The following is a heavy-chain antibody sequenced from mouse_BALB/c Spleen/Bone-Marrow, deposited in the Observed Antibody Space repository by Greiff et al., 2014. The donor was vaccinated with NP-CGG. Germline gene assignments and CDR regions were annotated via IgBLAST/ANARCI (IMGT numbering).Heavy chain of an antibody. J-gene: IGHJ2*01. CDR1: GYTFTNSW. CDR3: ARHHRYAYYFDY. Sequence: LQESGSVLVRPGASVKLPCKASGYTFTNSWIHWAKQRPGQGLEWIGEIHPNSGNTNFNEKFKVKATLTVDTSSSTAYVDLSSLTAEDSAVYYCARHHRYAYYFDYWGRGTTLTVSS. D-gene: IGHD2-14*01. V-gene: IGHV1S130*01. CDR2: IHPNSGNT.